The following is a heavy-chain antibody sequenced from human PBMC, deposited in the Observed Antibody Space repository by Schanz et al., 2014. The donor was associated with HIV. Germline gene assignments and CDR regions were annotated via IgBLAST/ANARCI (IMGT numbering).Heavy chain of an antibody. CDR1: GFTFGNYA. CDR2: ISSTGGGT. V-gene: IGHV3-23*04. D-gene: IGHD2-15*01. J-gene: IGHJ3*01. CDR3: AKDRFCNGGTCYVDAFDL. Sequence: EVQLVESGGGLVQPGGSQRLSCVASGFTFGNYAMTWVRQTPGKGLEWVSTISSTGGGTYNADSVKGRFTISRDNSKNTLYLQMDSLKVDDTAVYFCAKDRFCNGGTCYVDAFDLWGQGTLVTVSS.